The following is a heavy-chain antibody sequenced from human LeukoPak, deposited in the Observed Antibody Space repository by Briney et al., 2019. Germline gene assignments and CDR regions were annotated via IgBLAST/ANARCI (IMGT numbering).Heavy chain of an antibody. D-gene: IGHD3-22*01. Sequence: ASVKVSCKASGYTFTGYYMHWVRQAPGQGLEWMGWINPNSGGTNYAQKFQGRVTMTRDTSISTAYMELSRLRSDDTAVYYCARDSTYYYDSNGYYYHYFDYWGQGTLVTVSS. CDR1: GYTFTGYY. CDR3: ARDSTYYYDSNGYYYHYFDY. V-gene: IGHV1-2*02. CDR2: INPNSGGT. J-gene: IGHJ4*02.